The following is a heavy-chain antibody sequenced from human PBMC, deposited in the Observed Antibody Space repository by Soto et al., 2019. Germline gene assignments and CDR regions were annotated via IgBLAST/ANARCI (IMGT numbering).Heavy chain of an antibody. CDR3: ASSNPYDFWSGCYDLYYYGMDV. Sequence: SETLSLTCTVSGGSISSYYWSWIRQPAGKGLEWIGRIYTSGSTNYNPSLKSRVTMSVDTSKNQFSLKLSSVTAADTAVYYCASSNPYDFWSGCYDLYYYGMDVWGQGTTVTVSS. CDR2: IYTSGST. V-gene: IGHV4-4*07. CDR1: GGSISSYY. J-gene: IGHJ6*02. D-gene: IGHD3-3*01.